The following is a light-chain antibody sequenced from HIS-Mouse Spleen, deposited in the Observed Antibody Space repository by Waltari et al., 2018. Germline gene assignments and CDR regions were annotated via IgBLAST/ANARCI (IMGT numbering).Light chain of an antibody. Sequence: SYELTQPPSVSVSPGQPARIPCSGDALPKKYAYWYQQKSGQAPVLVIYEDSKRPSGIPERFSGSSSGTMATLTTSGAQVEDEADYYCYSTDSSGNHRVFGGGTKLTVL. V-gene: IGLV3-10*01. CDR3: YSTDSSGNHRV. CDR1: ALPKKY. CDR2: EDS. J-gene: IGLJ2*01.